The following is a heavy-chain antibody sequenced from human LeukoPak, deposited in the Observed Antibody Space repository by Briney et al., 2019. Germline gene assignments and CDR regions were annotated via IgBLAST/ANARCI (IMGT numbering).Heavy chain of an antibody. D-gene: IGHD3-16*01. CDR1: GFTFSRYA. J-gene: IGHJ3*02. V-gene: IGHV3-30-3*01. Sequence: PGGSLRLSCVASGFTFSRYAVHWVRQAPGKGLEWVAVISFDGSNKYYADSVEGRCTISRDNAKRSLYLQMNSLRAEDTAVYYCAREGARDAFDIWGQGTMVTVSS. CDR2: ISFDGSNK. CDR3: AREGARDAFDI.